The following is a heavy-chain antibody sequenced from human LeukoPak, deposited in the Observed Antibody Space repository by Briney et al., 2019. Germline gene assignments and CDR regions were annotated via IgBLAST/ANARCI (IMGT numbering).Heavy chain of an antibody. V-gene: IGHV1-69*05. Sequence: SVKVSCKASGGTFSSYAISWVRQAPGQGLEWMGGIIPIFGTANYAQKFQGRVTMTRDMSTSTVYMELSSLRSEDTAVYYCARDKVLRYFDRVGYMDVWGKGTTVTVSS. CDR1: GGTFSSYA. CDR2: IIPIFGTA. J-gene: IGHJ6*03. CDR3: ARDKVLRYFDRVGYMDV. D-gene: IGHD3-9*01.